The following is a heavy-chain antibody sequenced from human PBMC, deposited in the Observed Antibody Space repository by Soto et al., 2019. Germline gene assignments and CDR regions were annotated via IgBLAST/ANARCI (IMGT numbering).Heavy chain of an antibody. CDR2: IIPNFGTA. CDR3: ARKTKVDYYYSSGYRAPRYYYGMDV. V-gene: IGHV1-69*05. D-gene: IGHD3-22*01. J-gene: IGHJ6*02. CDR1: GGTFTSYD. Sequence: ASVKVSCKASGGTFTSYDISWVRQATGQGLEWMGGIIPNFGTANYAQKFQGRVTITTDESTSTAYMELSSLRSEDTAVYYCARKTKVDYYYSSGYRAPRYYYGMDVWGQGTTVTVSS.